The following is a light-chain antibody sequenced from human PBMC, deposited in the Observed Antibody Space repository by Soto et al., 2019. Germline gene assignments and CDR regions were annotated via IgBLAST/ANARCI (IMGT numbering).Light chain of an antibody. J-gene: IGKJ3*01. Sequence: SLAVSLGERATINCKSSQSLLYSSNNKNYLAWYQQKPGQPPKLLIYWASTRESGVPDRFSGSGSGTDFTLTISSLQAEDVAVYYCQEYYDTPYTFGPGTKVDIQ. CDR2: WAS. CDR1: QSLLYSSNNKNY. V-gene: IGKV4-1*01. CDR3: QEYYDTPYT.